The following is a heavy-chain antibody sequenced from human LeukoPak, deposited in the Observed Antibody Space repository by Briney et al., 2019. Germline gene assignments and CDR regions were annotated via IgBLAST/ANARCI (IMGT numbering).Heavy chain of an antibody. CDR3: ARDPSGTFYRYYFDY. J-gene: IGHJ4*02. D-gene: IGHD1-26*01. CDR2: ISGSSSTI. V-gene: IGHV3-48*02. Sequence: GGSLRLSCAASGFTFSTYNMNWVRQAPGKGLEWVSYISGSSSTIYYADSVKGRFTISRDNARNSLNLQMNGLRDEDTAVYYCARDPSGTFYRYYFDYWGQGTLVSVSS. CDR1: GFTFSTYN.